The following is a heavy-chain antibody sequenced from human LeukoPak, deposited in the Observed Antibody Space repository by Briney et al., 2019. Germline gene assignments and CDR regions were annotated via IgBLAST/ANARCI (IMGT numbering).Heavy chain of an antibody. Sequence: PSETLSLTCTVSGGSISSSSYYWGWIRQPPGKGLEWIGSIYYSGSTYYNPSLKSRVTISVDTSKNQFSLKLSSVTAADTAVYYCARALKTTVTTFAAFDIWGQGTMVTVSS. V-gene: IGHV4-39*07. D-gene: IGHD4-17*01. CDR1: GGSISSSSYY. J-gene: IGHJ3*02. CDR2: IYYSGST. CDR3: ARALKTTVTTFAAFDI.